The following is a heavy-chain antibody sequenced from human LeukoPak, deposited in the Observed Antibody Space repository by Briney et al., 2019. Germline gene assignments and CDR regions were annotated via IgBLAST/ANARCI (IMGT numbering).Heavy chain of an antibody. J-gene: IGHJ4*02. CDR1: GGTFSSYA. V-gene: IGHV1-69*05. Sequence: SVKVSGKASGGTFSSYAISWVRQAPGQGLEWMGGIIPIFGTANYAQKFQGRVTITTDESTSTAYMELSSLRSEDTAVYYCARGASLVGATTFDYWGQGTLVTVS. D-gene: IGHD1-26*01. CDR3: ARGASLVGATTFDY. CDR2: IIPIFGTA.